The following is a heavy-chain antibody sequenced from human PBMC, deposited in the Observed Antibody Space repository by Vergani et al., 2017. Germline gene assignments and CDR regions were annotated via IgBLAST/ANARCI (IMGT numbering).Heavy chain of an antibody. J-gene: IGHJ6*02. CDR2: IIPIFGTA. CDR3: ARASGXSGSYYTPPYGMDV. V-gene: IGHV1-69*12. D-gene: IGHD3-10*01. Sequence: QVQLVQSGSEVRKPGSSVKVSCKASGGTFSSYAISWVRQAPGQGLEWMGGIIPIFGTANYAQKFQGRVTITADESTSTAYMELSSLRSEDTAVYYCARASGXSGSYYTPPYGMDVWGQGTTVTVSS. CDR1: GGTFSSYA.